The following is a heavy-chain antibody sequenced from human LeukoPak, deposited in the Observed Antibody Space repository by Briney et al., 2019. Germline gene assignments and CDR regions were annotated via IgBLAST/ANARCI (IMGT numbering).Heavy chain of an antibody. CDR3: ASLTSRHDY. J-gene: IGHJ4*02. CDR1: GFPFSSNY. CDR2: IYSGGST. Sequence: PGGSLSLSFAASGFPFSSNYMSWVRQAQGKGLEWVSVIYSGGSTYYADSVKGRFTISRDNSKNTLYLQMNSLRAEDTAVYYCASLTSRHDYWGQGTLVTVSS. D-gene: IGHD1/OR15-1a*01. V-gene: IGHV3-53*01.